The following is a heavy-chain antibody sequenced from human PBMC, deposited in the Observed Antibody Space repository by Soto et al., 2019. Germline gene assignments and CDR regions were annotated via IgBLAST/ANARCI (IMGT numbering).Heavy chain of an antibody. CDR1: GASIRNFY. V-gene: IGHV4-59*01. CDR3: PQTTGWPGLDY. D-gene: IGHD6-19*01. Sequence: QVHLQESGPGLVKPSETMSFTCTASGASIRNFYWNWVRQFPGKGLEWIGHIYNGERTNYNPSLKSRVTISVDTSKNQFSLKLSSVTVADTAAYYCPQTTGWPGLDYWGQGTLVAVSS. CDR2: IYNGERT. J-gene: IGHJ4*02.